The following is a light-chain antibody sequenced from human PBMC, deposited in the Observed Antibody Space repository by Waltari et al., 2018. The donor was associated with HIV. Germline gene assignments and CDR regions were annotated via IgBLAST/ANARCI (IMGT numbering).Light chain of an antibody. CDR2: DAS. CDR3: QQYGSSPLFT. V-gene: IGKV3-20*01. J-gene: IGKJ3*01. Sequence: ETVLTQSPGTMSLSPGERATLSCRASQNVGGNYLAWYQHRPGQTPRLLIYDASSRATGIPDRFSGSGSGTDFTLTITRLEPEDVAVYYCQQYGSSPLFTFGPGTKVDIK. CDR1: QNVGGNY.